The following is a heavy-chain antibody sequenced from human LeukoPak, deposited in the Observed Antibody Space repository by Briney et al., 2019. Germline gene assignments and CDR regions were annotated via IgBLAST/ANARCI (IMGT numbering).Heavy chain of an antibody. V-gene: IGHV1-69*05. J-gene: IGHJ6*03. CDR3: ARGRPLDYYYYYMDV. D-gene: IGHD1-1*01. Sequence: SVKVSCKASGGTFSSYAISWVRQAPGQGLEWMGGIIPIFGTANYAQKFQGRVTITTDESTSTAYMELSGLRSEDTAVYYCARGRPLDYYYYYMDVWGKGTTVTVSS. CDR2: IIPIFGTA. CDR1: GGTFSSYA.